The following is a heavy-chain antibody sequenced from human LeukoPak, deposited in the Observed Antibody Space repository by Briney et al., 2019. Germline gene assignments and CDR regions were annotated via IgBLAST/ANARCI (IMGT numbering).Heavy chain of an antibody. D-gene: IGHD1-26*01. CDR2: ISYDGSNK. CDR3: AKDLAGSLRVSGYYYYMDV. V-gene: IGHV3-30*18. Sequence: GGSLRLSCAASGFTFSSYGMHWVRQAPGKGLEWVAVISYDGSNKYYADSVKGRFTISRDNSRNTLYLQMNSLRAEDTAVYYCAKDLAGSLRVSGYYYYMDVWGKGTTVTISS. CDR1: GFTFSSYG. J-gene: IGHJ6*03.